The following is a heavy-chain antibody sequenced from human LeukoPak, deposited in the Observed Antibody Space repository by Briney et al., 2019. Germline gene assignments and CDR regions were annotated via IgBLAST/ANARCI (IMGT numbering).Heavy chain of an antibody. CDR1: GGTFSSYA. J-gene: IGHJ4*02. D-gene: IGHD6-13*01. CDR2: IIPIFGTA. Sequence: SVKVSCKASGGTFSSYAISWVRQAPGQGLEWMGGIIPIFGTANYAQKFQGRVTITADKSTSTAYMELSSLRSEDTAVYYCARDRYRDSSSWEYYFDYWGQGTLVTVSS. V-gene: IGHV1-69*06. CDR3: ARDRYRDSSSWEYYFDY.